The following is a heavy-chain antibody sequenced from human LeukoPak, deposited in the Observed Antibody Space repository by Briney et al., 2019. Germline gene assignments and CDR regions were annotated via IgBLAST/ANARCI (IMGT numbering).Heavy chain of an antibody. V-gene: IGHV1-18*01. Sequence: ASVKVSCKASGYTFTSYGISWVRQAPGQGLEWMGWISAYNGNTNYAKKLQGRVTMTTDTSTSTAYMELRSLRSDDTAVYYCARRPVVPAAIFWFDPWGQGTLVTVSS. D-gene: IGHD2-2*01. J-gene: IGHJ5*02. CDR1: GYTFTSYG. CDR2: ISAYNGNT. CDR3: ARRPVVPAAIFWFDP.